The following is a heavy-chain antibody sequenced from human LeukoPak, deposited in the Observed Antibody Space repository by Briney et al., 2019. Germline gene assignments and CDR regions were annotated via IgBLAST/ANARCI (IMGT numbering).Heavy chain of an antibody. CDR2: IIPIFGTA. V-gene: IGHV1-69*13. CDR3: ARERRVLRFLEWSQYYFDY. CDR1: GGTFSSSA. D-gene: IGHD3-3*01. Sequence: GASVKVSCKASGGTFSSSAISWLRQAPGQGLEWMGGIIPIFGTANYAQKFQGRVTITADESTSTAYMELSGLRSEDTAVYYCARERRVLRFLEWSQYYFDYWGQGTLVTVSS. J-gene: IGHJ4*02.